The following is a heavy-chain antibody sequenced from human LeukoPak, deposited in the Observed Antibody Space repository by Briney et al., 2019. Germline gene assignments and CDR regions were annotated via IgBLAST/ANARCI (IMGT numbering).Heavy chain of an antibody. CDR2: IYTSGST. V-gene: IGHV4-4*07. CDR1: GGSIISYY. CDR3: ARVMIVQPHWYFDL. J-gene: IGHJ2*01. D-gene: IGHD1-1*01. Sequence: SETLSLTCTVSGGSIISYYWSWIRQPAGKGLEWIGRIYTSGSTNYNPSLKSRVTMSVDTSKNQFSLKLSSVTAADTAVYYCARVMIVQPHWYFDLWGRGTLVTVSS.